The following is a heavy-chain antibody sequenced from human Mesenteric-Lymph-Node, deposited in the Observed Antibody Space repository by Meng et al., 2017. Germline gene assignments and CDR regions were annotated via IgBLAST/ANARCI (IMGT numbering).Heavy chain of an antibody. V-gene: IGHV4-39*07. Sequence: LQLQESGPGLVKPSEPLSPTCTVSGGSISSSSYYWGWVRQPPGKGLEWIGEIYHSGSTNYNPSLKSRVTISVDKSKNQFSLKLSSVTAADTAVYYCARNKDDYGDYRPDYWGQGTLVTVSS. CDR3: ARNKDDYGDYRPDY. CDR1: GGSISSSSYY. J-gene: IGHJ4*02. D-gene: IGHD4-17*01. CDR2: IYHSGST.